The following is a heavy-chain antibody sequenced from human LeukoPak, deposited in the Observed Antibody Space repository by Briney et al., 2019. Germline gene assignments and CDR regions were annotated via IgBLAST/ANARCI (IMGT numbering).Heavy chain of an antibody. CDR2: TYYRSKWYN. Sequence: SQTLSLTCAISGDSASSNSAAWNWIRQSPSRGLEWLGRTYYRSKWYNDYAVSVKSRITINPDTSKNQFSLRLNSVTPEDTAVYYCARELEVDYYYYYGMDVWGQGTTVTVSS. CDR3: ARELEVDYYYYYGMDV. D-gene: IGHD2-15*01. CDR1: GDSASSNSAA. V-gene: IGHV6-1*01. J-gene: IGHJ6*02.